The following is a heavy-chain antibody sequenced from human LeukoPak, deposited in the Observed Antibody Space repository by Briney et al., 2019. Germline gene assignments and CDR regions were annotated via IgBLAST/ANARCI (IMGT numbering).Heavy chain of an antibody. J-gene: IGHJ4*02. Sequence: PGGSLRLSCAASGFTFSSYSMNWVRQAPGKGLEWVSSISSSSSYIYYADSVKGRFTISRDNAKNSLYLQMNSLRAEDTAVYYCARGLYGVTAIDDYWGQGTLVTVSS. V-gene: IGHV3-21*01. CDR2: ISSSSSYI. CDR1: GFTFSSYS. CDR3: ARGLYGVTAIDDY. D-gene: IGHD2-21*02.